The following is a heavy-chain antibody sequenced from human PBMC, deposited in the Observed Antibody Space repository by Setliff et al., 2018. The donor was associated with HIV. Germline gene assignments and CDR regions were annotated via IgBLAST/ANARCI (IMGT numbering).Heavy chain of an antibody. V-gene: IGHV4-59*11. CDR2: IYYSGIT. CDR1: GGSISSHY. Sequence: SETLSLTCTVSGGSISSHYWSWIRQSPGKGLEWIGNIYYSGITNYNPSLKSRVTISVETSKSQFSLRVNSVTAADSAIYYCAREFCTHGVCYEYYLDYWGQGTLVTVSS. CDR3: AREFCTHGVCYEYYLDY. D-gene: IGHD2-8*01. J-gene: IGHJ4*02.